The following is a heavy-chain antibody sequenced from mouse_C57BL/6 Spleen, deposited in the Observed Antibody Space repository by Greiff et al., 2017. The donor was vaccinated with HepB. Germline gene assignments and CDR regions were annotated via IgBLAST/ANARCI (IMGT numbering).Heavy chain of an antibody. Sequence: QVHVKQSGAELVRPGASVTLSCKASGYTFTDYEMHWVKQTPVHGLEWIGAIDPETGGTAYNQKFKGKAILTADKSSSTAYMELRSLTSEDSAVYWGYYGSKSFAYWGQGTLVTVSA. CDR3: YYGSKSFAY. D-gene: IGHD1-1*01. CDR2: IDPETGGT. J-gene: IGHJ3*01. CDR1: GYTFTDYE. V-gene: IGHV1-15*01.